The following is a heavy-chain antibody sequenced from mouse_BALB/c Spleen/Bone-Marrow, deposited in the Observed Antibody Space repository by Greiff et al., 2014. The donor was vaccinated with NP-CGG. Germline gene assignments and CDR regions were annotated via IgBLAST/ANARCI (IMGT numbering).Heavy chain of an antibody. CDR2: IDPANGNT. Sequence: VQLKESGAELVKPGASVKLSCTASGFNIKDTYMHWVKQRPEQGLEWIGRIDPANGNTKYDPKFQGKATITADTSSNTAYLQLCSLTSEDTAVYYCAIYYGNYYAMDYWGQGTSVTVSS. CDR1: GFNIKDTY. D-gene: IGHD2-1*01. J-gene: IGHJ4*01. V-gene: IGHV14-3*02. CDR3: AIYYGNYYAMDY.